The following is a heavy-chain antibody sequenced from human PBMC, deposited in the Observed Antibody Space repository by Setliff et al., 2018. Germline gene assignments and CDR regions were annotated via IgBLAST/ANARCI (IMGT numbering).Heavy chain of an antibody. D-gene: IGHD3-9*01. V-gene: IGHV3-7*03. CDR1: GFTFSGYY. CDR2: IKHDGSEK. CDR3: AKGYRDDWESAY. Sequence: PGGSLRLSCAASGFTFSGYYMQWVRQAPGKGLECVANIKHDGSEKYYVDSVKGRFTISRDSAKNSLYLQMNSLRAEDTAVYYCAKGYRDDWESAYWGQGTQVTVSS. J-gene: IGHJ4*02.